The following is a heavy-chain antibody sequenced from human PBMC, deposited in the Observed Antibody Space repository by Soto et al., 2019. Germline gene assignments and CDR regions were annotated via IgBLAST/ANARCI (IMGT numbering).Heavy chain of an antibody. CDR1: GGTYSSYT. V-gene: IGHV1-69*02. J-gene: IGHJ4*02. D-gene: IGHD1-26*01. CDR3: EVVVGATRFDY. Sequence: GASVKVSWKASGGTYSSYTISWVRQAPGQGLEWMGRIIPILGIANYAQKFQGRVTITADKSTSTAYMELSSLRSEDTAVYYCEVVVGATRFDYWGQGTLVTVSS. CDR2: IIPILGIA.